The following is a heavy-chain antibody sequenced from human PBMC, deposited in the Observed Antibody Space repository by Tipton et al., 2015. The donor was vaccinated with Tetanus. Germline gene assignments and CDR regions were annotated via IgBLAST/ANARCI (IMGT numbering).Heavy chain of an antibody. D-gene: IGHD3-22*01. CDR2: IFHSGST. J-gene: IGHJ1*01. Sequence: GLVKPSETLSLTCTVSGGSMSNNYWSWIRQPPGKGLEWIAYIFHSGSTNYSPSLKSRVAISMDTSKNQISLKLSSVTAADTAVYYCARVVPYYYDTSGHHGEYFQEWGQGTQVIVSS. CDR1: GGSMSNNY. V-gene: IGHV4-59*01. CDR3: ARVVPYYYDTSGHHGEYFQE.